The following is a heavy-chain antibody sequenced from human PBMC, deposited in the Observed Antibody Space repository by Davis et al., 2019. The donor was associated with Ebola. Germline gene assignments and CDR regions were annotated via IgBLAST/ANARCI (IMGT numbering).Heavy chain of an antibody. CDR1: GGTFSSYA. J-gene: IGHJ5*02. CDR3: ARDRSLYGDYVWFDP. D-gene: IGHD4-17*01. V-gene: IGHV1-69*13. Sequence: SVKVSCKASGGTFSSYAISWVRQAPGQGLEWMGGIIPIFGTANYAQKFQGRVTITADESMSTAYMELSSLRSEDTAVYYCARDRSLYGDYVWFDPWGQGTLVTVSS. CDR2: IIPIFGTA.